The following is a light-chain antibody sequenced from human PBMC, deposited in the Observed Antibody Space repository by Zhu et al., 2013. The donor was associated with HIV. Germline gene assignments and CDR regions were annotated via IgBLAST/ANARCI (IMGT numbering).Light chain of an antibody. CDR1: QTISTY. CDR3: QQSYTMPRS. J-gene: IGKJ2*04. Sequence: DIQMTQSPSPLSASVGDRVTITCRASQTISTYLNWYQQRPGEAPKLLIYDATSLPSGVPSRFTGSGSGTEFTLTITSLQAEDFVTYYCQQSYTMPRSFGQGTKLEIK. V-gene: IGKV1-39*01. CDR2: DAT.